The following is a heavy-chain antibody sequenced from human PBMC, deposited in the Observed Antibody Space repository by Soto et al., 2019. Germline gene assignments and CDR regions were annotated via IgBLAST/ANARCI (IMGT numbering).Heavy chain of an antibody. CDR3: ATSGSWPYYFDY. Sequence: PGGSLRLSCAASGFTFSNYPVHWVRQAPGKGLEWVALISYDGSNKYYADSVKGRFTISRDNSKNTLYLQMNSLRAEDTAVYYCATSGSWPYYFDYWGQGTLVTVSS. CDR1: GFTFSNYP. D-gene: IGHD3-10*01. V-gene: IGHV3-30-3*01. CDR2: ISYDGSNK. J-gene: IGHJ4*02.